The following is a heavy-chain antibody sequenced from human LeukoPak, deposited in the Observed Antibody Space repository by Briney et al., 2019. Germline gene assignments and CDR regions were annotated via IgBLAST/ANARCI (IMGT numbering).Heavy chain of an antibody. CDR1: GFTFDDYA. Sequence: GGSLRLSCAASGFTFDDYAMHWVRQAPGKGLEWVSGISWNSGSIGYADSVKGRFTISRDNAKNSPYLQMNSLRAEDTALYYCAKDIWGGYPGYYFDYWGQGTLVTVSS. J-gene: IGHJ4*02. V-gene: IGHV3-9*01. D-gene: IGHD3-16*02. CDR3: AKDIWGGYPGYYFDY. CDR2: ISWNSGSI.